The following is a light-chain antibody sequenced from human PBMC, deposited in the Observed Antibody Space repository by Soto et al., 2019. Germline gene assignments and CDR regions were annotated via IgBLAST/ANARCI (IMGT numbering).Light chain of an antibody. V-gene: IGKV1-39*01. CDR3: QQSFSSPFA. J-gene: IGKJ3*01. Sequence: DIQMTQSPSSLSAFVGDRVTITCRASQRISGYLNWYQQKPGKAPKLLIFGASNLQSGVPPRFSGSGSGTDFTLTITSLQPEDFATYYCQQSFSSPFAFGPGTKVDIK. CDR2: GAS. CDR1: QRISGY.